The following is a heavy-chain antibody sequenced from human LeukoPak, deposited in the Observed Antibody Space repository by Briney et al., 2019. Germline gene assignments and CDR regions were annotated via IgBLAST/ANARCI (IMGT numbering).Heavy chain of an antibody. D-gene: IGHD1-26*01. J-gene: IGHJ4*02. CDR2: IIPIFGTA. CDR1: GGTFSSYA. V-gene: IGHV1-69*05. Sequence: ASVKVSCKASGGTFSSYAISWVRQAPGQGLEWMGGIIPIFGTANYAQKFRGRVTITTDESTSTAYMELSSLRSEDTAVYYCARGELVGATHFGYWGQGTLVTVSS. CDR3: ARGELVGATHFGY.